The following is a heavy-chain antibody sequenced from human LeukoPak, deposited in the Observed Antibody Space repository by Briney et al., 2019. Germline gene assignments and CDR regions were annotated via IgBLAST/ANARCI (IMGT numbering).Heavy chain of an antibody. D-gene: IGHD3-16*02. Sequence: PGGSLRLSCAASGFTFSNYWMSWVRQAPGKGLEWVANIQQDGSEIYYVDSVKGRFTISRDNAENTLYLQMNSLRAEDTAVYYCARGTAGYHSSYFDYWGQGTLVTVSS. J-gene: IGHJ4*02. CDR1: GFTFSNYW. CDR2: IQQDGSEI. V-gene: IGHV3-7*01. CDR3: ARGTAGYHSSYFDY.